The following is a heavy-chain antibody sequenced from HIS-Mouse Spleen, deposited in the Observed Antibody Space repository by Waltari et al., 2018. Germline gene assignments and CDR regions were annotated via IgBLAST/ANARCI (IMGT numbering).Heavy chain of an antibody. CDR1: GFTFSSYW. V-gene: IGHV3-7*01. D-gene: IGHD6-13*01. Sequence: EVQLVESGGGLVQPVGSLRLSCAASGFTFSSYWMSWVRQAPGKGLEWVANIKQDGSEKYYVDSVKGRFTISRDNAKNSLYLQMNSLRAEDTAVYYCARTNSSSWYAYWGQGTLVTVSS. CDR3: ARTNSSSWYAY. CDR2: IKQDGSEK. J-gene: IGHJ4*02.